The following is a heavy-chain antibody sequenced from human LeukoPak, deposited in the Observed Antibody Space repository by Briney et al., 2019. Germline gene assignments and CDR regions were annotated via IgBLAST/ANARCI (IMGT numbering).Heavy chain of an antibody. Sequence: GASVKVSCKASGYTFTSYGISWVRQAPGQGLEWMGWINPNSGGTNYAQKFQGRVTMTRDTSISTAYMELSRLRSDDTAVYYCATKYSGSYYSFFDYWGQGTLVTVSS. CDR2: INPNSGGT. J-gene: IGHJ4*02. CDR1: GYTFTSYG. V-gene: IGHV1-2*02. CDR3: ATKYSGSYYSFFDY. D-gene: IGHD1-26*01.